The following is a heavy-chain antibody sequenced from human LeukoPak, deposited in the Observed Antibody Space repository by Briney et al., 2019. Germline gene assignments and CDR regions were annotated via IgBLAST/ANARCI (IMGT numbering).Heavy chain of an antibody. CDR1: GGSLSGYY. D-gene: IGHD1-7*01. Sequence: PSETLSLTCAVFGGSLSGYYWSWIRQTPGKGLEWIGEINHSGRTNYNPSLKSRVTLSVDTSKNQFSLKMSSVTAADTAVYYCARPYYSGTYWFDSWGQGTLVTVSS. J-gene: IGHJ5*01. CDR3: ARPYYSGTYWFDS. CDR2: INHSGRT. V-gene: IGHV4-34*01.